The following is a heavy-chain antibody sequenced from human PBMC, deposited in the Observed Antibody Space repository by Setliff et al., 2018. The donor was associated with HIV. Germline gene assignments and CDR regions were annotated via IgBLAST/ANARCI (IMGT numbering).Heavy chain of an antibody. J-gene: IGHJ4*02. CDR1: GDSITSNSYY. CDR2: MHHGGSI. Sequence: PSETLSLTCTVSGDSITSNSYYWGWIRQSPGKGLEWIGTMHHGGSIYYNPSLKSRVAISVDTSKNQFSLKLSSVTAADTAVYYCASPASGGSSGQYHYWGQGTLVTVSS. V-gene: IGHV4-39*01. D-gene: IGHD6-19*01. CDR3: ASPASGGSSGQYHY.